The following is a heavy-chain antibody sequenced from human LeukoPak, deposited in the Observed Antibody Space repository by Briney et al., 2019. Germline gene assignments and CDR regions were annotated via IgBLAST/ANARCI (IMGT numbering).Heavy chain of an antibody. CDR2: ISTTGST. CDR1: GGSISTHY. Sequence: SETLSLTCTVSGGSISTHYWSWIRQPAGKGLEWIGRISTTGSTNYNPSLKSRVTMSTDTSKNQFSLKLSSVTAADTAVYYCAREVEMATQFDYWGQGTLVTVSS. D-gene: IGHD5-24*01. J-gene: IGHJ4*02. CDR3: AREVEMATQFDY. V-gene: IGHV4-4*07.